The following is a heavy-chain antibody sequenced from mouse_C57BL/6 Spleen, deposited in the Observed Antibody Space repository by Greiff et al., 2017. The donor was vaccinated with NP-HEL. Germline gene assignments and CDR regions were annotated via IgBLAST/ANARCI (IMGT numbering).Heavy chain of an antibody. CDR2: IHPNSGST. V-gene: IGHV1-64*01. Sequence: QVQLQQSGAELVKPGASVKLSCKASGYTFTSYWMHWVKQRPGQGLEWIGMIHPNSGSTNYNEKFKSKATLTVDKSSSTAYMQLSSLTSEDSAVYYCARNYYDYDEGFAYWGQGTLVTVSA. J-gene: IGHJ3*01. D-gene: IGHD2-4*01. CDR1: GYTFTSYW. CDR3: ARNYYDYDEGFAY.